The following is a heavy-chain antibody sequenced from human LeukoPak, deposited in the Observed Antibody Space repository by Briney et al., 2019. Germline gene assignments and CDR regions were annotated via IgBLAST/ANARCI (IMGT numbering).Heavy chain of an antibody. CDR1: GGTFSGYA. D-gene: IGHD3-3*01. Sequence: SVKVSCKASGGTFSGYAISWVRQAPGQGLEWMGGIIPIFGTANYAQKFQGRVTITADESTSTAYMELSSLRSEDTAVYYCARVNGLRFVNWFDPWGQGTLVTVSS. CDR3: ARVNGLRFVNWFDP. J-gene: IGHJ5*02. CDR2: IIPIFGTA. V-gene: IGHV1-69*13.